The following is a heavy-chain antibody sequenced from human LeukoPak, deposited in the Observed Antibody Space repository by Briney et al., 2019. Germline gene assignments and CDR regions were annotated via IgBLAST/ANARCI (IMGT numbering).Heavy chain of an antibody. J-gene: IGHJ5*02. D-gene: IGHD2-2*01. V-gene: IGHV1-18*01. CDR3: ARVVYCSSTSCEVSRQYNWFDP. CDR1: GYTFTSYG. Sequence: GASVKVSCKASGYTFTSYGISWVRQAPGQGLEWMGWISAYNGNTNYAQKLQGRVTVTTDTSTSTAYMELRSLRSDDTAVYYCARVVYCSSTSCEVSRQYNWFDPWGQGTLVTVSS. CDR2: ISAYNGNT.